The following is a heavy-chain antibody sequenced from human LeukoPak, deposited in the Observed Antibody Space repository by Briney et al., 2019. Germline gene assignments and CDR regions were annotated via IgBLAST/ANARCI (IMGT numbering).Heavy chain of an antibody. CDR2: IYHSGST. Sequence: PSETLSLTCAVSGGSISSGGYSWSWIRQPPGKGLEWIGYIYHSGSTYYNPSLKSRVTISVDRSKNQFSLKLSSVTAADTAVYSCARASGSSWYERRLHAYYYYMDVWGKGTTVTVSS. V-gene: IGHV4-30-2*01. CDR3: ARASGSSWYERRLHAYYYYMDV. J-gene: IGHJ6*03. D-gene: IGHD6-13*01. CDR1: GGSISSGGYS.